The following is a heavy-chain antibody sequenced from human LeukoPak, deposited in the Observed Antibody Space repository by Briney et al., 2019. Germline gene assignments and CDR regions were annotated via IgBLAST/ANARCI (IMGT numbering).Heavy chain of an antibody. Sequence: PSQTLSLTCTVSGGSISSGGYYWSWIRQPPGKGLEWIGYIYHSGSTYYNPSLKSRVTISVDTSKNQFSLKLSSVTAADTAVYYCARHNDFWSGYSILLNWFDPWGQGTLVTVSS. J-gene: IGHJ5*02. CDR1: GGSISSGGYY. D-gene: IGHD3-3*01. CDR2: IYHSGST. V-gene: IGHV4-30-2*03. CDR3: ARHNDFWSGYSILLNWFDP.